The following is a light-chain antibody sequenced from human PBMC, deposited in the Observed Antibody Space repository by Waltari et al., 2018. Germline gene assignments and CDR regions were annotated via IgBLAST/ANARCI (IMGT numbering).Light chain of an antibody. CDR3: QVWDNSNGV. J-gene: IGLJ3*02. Sequence: SYQLTQPFSVSVAQGQTATITCVGDNIGMKNVHWYQHRPGQAPLLVLYRDDHRPPGIPDRFSGSNSGNTATLTISGAQAGDEAAYYCQVWDNSNGVFGGGT. CDR1: NIGMKN. V-gene: IGLV3-9*01. CDR2: RDD.